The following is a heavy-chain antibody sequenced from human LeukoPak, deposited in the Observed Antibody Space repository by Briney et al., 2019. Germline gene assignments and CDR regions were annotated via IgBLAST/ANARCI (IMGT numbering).Heavy chain of an antibody. CDR1: GGSISSYY. CDR2: IYYSGSA. J-gene: IGHJ2*01. Sequence: KPSETLSLTCTVSGGSISSYYWSWIRQPPGKGLEWIGYIYYSGSANYNPSLKSRVTISVDTSKNQFSLKLSSVTAADTAVYYCARPRTAWSSHWYFEVWGRGTLVTVSS. V-gene: IGHV4-59*01. CDR3: ARPRTAWSSHWYFEV. D-gene: IGHD1-1*01.